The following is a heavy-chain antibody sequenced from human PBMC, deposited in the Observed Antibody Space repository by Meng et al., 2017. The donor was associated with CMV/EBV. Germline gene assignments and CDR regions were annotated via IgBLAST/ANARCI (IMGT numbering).Heavy chain of an antibody. Sequence: QVQRGRAGGRGTKPGASVKVSCKASGYTFTGYYRHWVRQALGKGLEWMGWINPNSGGTNYAQKFQGRATMTRDTSISTAYMELSRLRSDDTAVYYCARHYDYDDYWGQGTLVTVSS. CDR3: ARHYDYDDY. V-gene: IGHV1-2*02. J-gene: IGHJ4*02. CDR1: GYTFTGYY. D-gene: IGHD3-16*01. CDR2: INPNSGGT.